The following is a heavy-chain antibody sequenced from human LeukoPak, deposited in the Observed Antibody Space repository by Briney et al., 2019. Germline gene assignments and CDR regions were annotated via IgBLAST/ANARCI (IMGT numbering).Heavy chain of an antibody. V-gene: IGHV3-23*01. D-gene: IGHD3-22*01. CDR2: ISGSGGST. Sequence: GGSLRLSCAASGFTFSSSAMSWVRQAPGKGLEWVSAISGSGGSTYYADSVKGRFTISRDNSKNTLYLQMNSLRAEDTAVYYCAKSVTTRMYYYDSSGEFDYWGQGTLVTVSS. CDR1: GFTFSSSA. CDR3: AKSVTTRMYYYDSSGEFDY. J-gene: IGHJ4*02.